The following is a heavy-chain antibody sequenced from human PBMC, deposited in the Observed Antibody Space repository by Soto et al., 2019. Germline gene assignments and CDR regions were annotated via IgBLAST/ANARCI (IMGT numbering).Heavy chain of an antibody. CDR2: ISYDGTDK. J-gene: IGHJ6*02. V-gene: IGHV3-30*18. CDR3: VKERYAELWLEDYGMDV. D-gene: IGHD5-18*01. CDR1: GFTFSSYG. Sequence: QVQLVESGGGVVQPGRSLRLSCAASGFTFSSYGIHWVRQAPGKGLEWVALISYDGTDKYYADYVKGRFTISRDNSKNTLYLQMSSLGTEDTAVYYCVKERYAELWLEDYGMDVWGQGTTVTV.